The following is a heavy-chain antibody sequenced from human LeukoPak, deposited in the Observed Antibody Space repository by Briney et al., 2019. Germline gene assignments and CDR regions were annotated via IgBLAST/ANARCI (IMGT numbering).Heavy chain of an antibody. CDR2: IGGDGGST. J-gene: IGHJ4*02. CDR1: GFIFSRYA. V-gene: IGHV3-23*01. CDR3: AKGIDY. Sequence: PGGSLRLSCAASGFIFSRYAMSWVRQAPGKGLEWVSAIGGDGGSTYSADSVKGRFTISRDDSKNTLYLQMNSLTAEDTAVYYCAKGIDYWGQGTLVTVSS.